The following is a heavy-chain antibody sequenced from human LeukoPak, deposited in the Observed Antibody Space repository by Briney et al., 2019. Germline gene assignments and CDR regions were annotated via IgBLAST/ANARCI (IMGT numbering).Heavy chain of an antibody. CDR1: GGSFSGYY. CDR2: INHSGST. J-gene: IGHJ4*02. D-gene: IGHD5-18*01. Sequence: PSETLSLTCAVYGGSFSGYYWSWIRQPPGKGLEWIGEINHSGSTNYNPSLKSRVTISVDRSKNQFSLKLSSVTAADTAVYYCASFRGYSYGYGYWGQGTLVTVSS. CDR3: ASFRGYSYGYGY. V-gene: IGHV4-34*01.